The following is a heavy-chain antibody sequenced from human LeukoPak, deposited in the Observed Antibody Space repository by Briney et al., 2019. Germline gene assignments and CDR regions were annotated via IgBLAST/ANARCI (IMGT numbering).Heavy chain of an antibody. V-gene: IGHV1-69*13. D-gene: IGHD2-15*01. CDR2: IIPIFGTA. J-gene: IGHJ4*02. CDR1: GGTFSSYA. Sequence: SVKVSCKASGGTFSSYAISWVRQAAGQGREWMGGIIPIFGTANYAQKFQGRVTITADESTRTAYMELSSLRSEDTAVYYCARGDLTGYCSGGSCYFDYWGQGTLVTVSS. CDR3: ARGDLTGYCSGGSCYFDY.